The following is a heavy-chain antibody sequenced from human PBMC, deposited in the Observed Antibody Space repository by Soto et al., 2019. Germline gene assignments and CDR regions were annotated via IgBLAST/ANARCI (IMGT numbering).Heavy chain of an antibody. CDR3: ARDLQGVRGDP. J-gene: IGHJ5*02. Sequence: QVQLVQSGAEVKKPGASVKVSCKASGYSFTTYGISWVRQAPGQGLEWMGWISAYNGYTKYAEGLQGRVSLTTDTSTTTAYMELRSLRSDDTAVYYCARDLQGVRGDPWGQGTLVTVSS. D-gene: IGHD3-10*01. V-gene: IGHV1-18*01. CDR1: GYSFTTYG. CDR2: ISAYNGYT.